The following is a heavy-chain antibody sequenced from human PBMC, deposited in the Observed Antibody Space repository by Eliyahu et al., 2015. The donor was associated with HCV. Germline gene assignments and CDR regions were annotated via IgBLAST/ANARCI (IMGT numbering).Heavy chain of an antibody. Sequence: QVQLVESGGGVVQPGGSLRLSCXASGFTFSSYGMHWVRQXPGKGLEWXAFIRYDGSNKYYADSVKGRFTISRDNSKNTLYLQMNSLRAEDTAVYYCAKGGYSSGWCFDYWGQGTLVTVSS. D-gene: IGHD6-19*01. CDR1: GFTFSSYG. CDR2: IRYDGSNK. V-gene: IGHV3-30*02. J-gene: IGHJ4*02. CDR3: AKGGYSSGWCFDY.